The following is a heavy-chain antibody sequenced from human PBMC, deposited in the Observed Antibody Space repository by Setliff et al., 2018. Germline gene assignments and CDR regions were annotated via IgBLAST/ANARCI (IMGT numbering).Heavy chain of an antibody. J-gene: IGHJ6*02. CDR1: GFTFSSYA. D-gene: IGHD3-10*02. V-gene: IGHV3-23*01. Sequence: PGGSLRLSCAASGFTFSSYAMSWVRQAPGEGLEWVSALSGSGGSTYYADSVKGRFTISRDNSKNTLYLQMNSLRAEDTAVYYCAKAPSSPSVVLQCFNGMDVWGQGTTVTVSS. CDR2: LSGSGGST. CDR3: AKAPSSPSVVLQCFNGMDV.